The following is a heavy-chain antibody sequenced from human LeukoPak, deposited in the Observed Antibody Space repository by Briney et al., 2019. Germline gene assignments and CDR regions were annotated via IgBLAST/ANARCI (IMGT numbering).Heavy chain of an antibody. D-gene: IGHD2-2*01. CDR1: GFTFSDYY. CDR2: ISSSGSTM. V-gene: IGHV3-11*01. J-gene: IGHJ5*02. Sequence: GGSLRLSCAASGFTFSDYYMSWVRQAPGKGLEWVSYISSSGSTMYYADSVKGRFTISRDNANNSLYLQMNSLRAEDTAVYYCARGYCSSTSCYEFDPWGQGTLVTVSS. CDR3: ARGYCSSTSCYEFDP.